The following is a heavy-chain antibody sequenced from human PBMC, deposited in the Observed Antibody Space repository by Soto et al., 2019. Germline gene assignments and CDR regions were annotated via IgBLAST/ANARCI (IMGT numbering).Heavy chain of an antibody. CDR1: GGSFSGYY. CDR2: INHSGST. V-gene: IGHV4-34*01. CDR3: AATGTTFHYFDY. J-gene: IGHJ4*02. D-gene: IGHD1-7*01. Sequence: PSETLSLTCAVYGGSFSGYYWSWIRQPPGKGLELIGEINHSGSTNYNPSLKSRVTISVDTSKNQFSLKLSSVTAADTAVYYCAATGTTFHYFDYWGQGTLVTVSS.